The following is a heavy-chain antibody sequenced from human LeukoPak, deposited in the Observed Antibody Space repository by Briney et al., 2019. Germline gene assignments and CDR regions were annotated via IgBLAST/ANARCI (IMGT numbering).Heavy chain of an antibody. V-gene: IGHV3-43*02. D-gene: IGHD3-22*01. Sequence: GGSLRLSCAASGFTFDDYAMHWVRQAPGKGLEWVSLIGGDGGSTYYADSVKGRFTISRDNSKNSLFLQMKSLRTDDTALYYCVKEPHYYDRSGYFWGQGVLVTVPS. CDR3: VKEPHYYDRSGYF. J-gene: IGHJ4*02. CDR2: IGGDGGST. CDR1: GFTFDDYA.